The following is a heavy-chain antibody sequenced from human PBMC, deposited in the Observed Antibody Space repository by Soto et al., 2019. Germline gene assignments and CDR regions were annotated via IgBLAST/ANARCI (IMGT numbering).Heavy chain of an antibody. J-gene: IGHJ4*02. V-gene: IGHV1-18*01. CDR3: ARGRYGDY. D-gene: IGHD1-1*01. CDR1: GYTFTSYG. CDR2: ISAHNGNT. Sequence: QVHLVQSGAEVKKPGASVKVSCKGSGYTFTSYGITWVRQAPGQGLEWMGWISAHNGNTDYDQQLQGRVTVTRDTSTSTAYMELRSRRSDDTAVYSCARGRYGDYGGQGARVTVSS.